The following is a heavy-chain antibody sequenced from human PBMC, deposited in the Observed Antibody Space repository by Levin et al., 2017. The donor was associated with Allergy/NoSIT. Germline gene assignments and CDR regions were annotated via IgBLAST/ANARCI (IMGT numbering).Heavy chain of an antibody. J-gene: IGHJ3*02. CDR2: IFLDDSDT. Sequence: WVRQMPGKGLEWMGIIFLDDSDTRYSPSFQGQVAISSSRSIATAFLVWRSLKASDTAIYFCARHGTGYLDAFDIWGQGTILSVSS. D-gene: IGHD1-14*01. V-gene: IGHV5-51*01. CDR3: ARHGTGYLDAFDI.